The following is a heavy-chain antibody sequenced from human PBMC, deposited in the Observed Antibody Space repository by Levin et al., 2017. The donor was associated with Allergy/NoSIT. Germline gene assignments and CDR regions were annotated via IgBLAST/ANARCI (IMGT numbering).Heavy chain of an antibody. V-gene: IGHV3-15*01. CDR3: TTDPRH. Sequence: GGSLRLSCTASGFSFNDAWMSWVRQAPGKGLEWLGRIKNKGDGGTTDFAAPVKGRFTISRDDSKRKLYLQMNSLKTEDTAVYYCTTDPRHWGQGTLVTVSS. CDR1: GFSFNDAW. J-gene: IGHJ4*02. CDR2: IKNKGDGGTT.